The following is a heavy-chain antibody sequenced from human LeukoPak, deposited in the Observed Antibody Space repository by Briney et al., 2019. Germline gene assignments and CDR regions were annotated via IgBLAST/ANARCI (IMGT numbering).Heavy chain of an antibody. V-gene: IGHV1-3*01. Sequence: GASVKVSCKASGYTFTNYAMQWVRQAPGQRLEWMGWINAGNGHTRYSQRFQGRVTITRDTSASTVYMEATSLRFEDTAVYYCARGIWSRTVSSYYFDCWGQGTLVTVSS. CDR1: GYTFTNYA. CDR2: INAGNGHT. CDR3: ARGIWSRTVSSYYFDC. D-gene: IGHD3-3*01. J-gene: IGHJ4*02.